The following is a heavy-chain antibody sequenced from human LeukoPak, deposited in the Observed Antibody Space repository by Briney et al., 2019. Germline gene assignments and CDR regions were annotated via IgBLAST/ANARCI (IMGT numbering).Heavy chain of an antibody. D-gene: IGHD2-15*01. J-gene: IGHJ4*02. CDR2: IYTSGST. Sequence: SQTLSLTCTVSGGSLSSGSYYWSWIRQPAGTGLEWIGRIYTSGSTNYNPSLKSRVTISVDTSKNQFSLKLSSVTAADPAVYYCARESWDCSGGSCYTWIWGQGTLVTVSS. V-gene: IGHV4-61*02. CDR3: ARESWDCSGGSCYTWI. CDR1: GGSLSSGSYY.